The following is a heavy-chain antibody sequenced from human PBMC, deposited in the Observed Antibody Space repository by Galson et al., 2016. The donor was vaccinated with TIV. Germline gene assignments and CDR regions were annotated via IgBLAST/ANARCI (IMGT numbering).Heavy chain of an antibody. Sequence: SLRLSCAASGFTFSSYAMTWVRQAPGKGLEWISSISGSGDSTYYADSVKGRFTISRDNSKNTLFLQMNSLRVEDTAVYYCAKIDSSGYNYGGRFVYWGQGTLVTVSS. CDR2: ISGSGDST. V-gene: IGHV3-23*01. D-gene: IGHD3-22*01. CDR1: GFTFSSYA. CDR3: AKIDSSGYNYGGRFVY. J-gene: IGHJ4*02.